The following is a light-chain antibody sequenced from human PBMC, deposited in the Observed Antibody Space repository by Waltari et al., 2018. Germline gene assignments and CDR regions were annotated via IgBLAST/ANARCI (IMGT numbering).Light chain of an antibody. CDR3: QNYVRLPAT. CDR2: NTY. V-gene: IGKV3-20*01. CDR1: QSVARA. Sequence: EIVLTQSPGTLSLSPGERATLSCRASQSVARALAWYQQKPGQPPRLLIYNTYTRATSVPYRFSGGGSGTDFSLTISRLEPEDLAVYYCQNYVRLPATFGQGTKVEIK. J-gene: IGKJ1*01.